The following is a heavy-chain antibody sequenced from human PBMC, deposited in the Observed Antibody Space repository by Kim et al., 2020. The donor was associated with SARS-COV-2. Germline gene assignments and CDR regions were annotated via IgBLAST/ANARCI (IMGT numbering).Heavy chain of an antibody. CDR2: IYYSGST. V-gene: IGHV4-31*03. D-gene: IGHD6-13*01. Sequence: SETLSLTCTVSGGSISSGGYYWSWIRQHPGKGLEWIGYIYYSGSTYYNPSLKSRVTISVDTSKNQFSLKLSSVTAADTAVYYCARDKKPGSWYAAVSWFEPWGQGTLVTVSS. CDR3: ARDKKPGSWYAAVSWFEP. J-gene: IGHJ5*02. CDR1: GGSISSGGYY.